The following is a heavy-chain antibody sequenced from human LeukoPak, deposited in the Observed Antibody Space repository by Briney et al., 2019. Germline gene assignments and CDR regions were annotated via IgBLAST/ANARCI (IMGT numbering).Heavy chain of an antibody. V-gene: IGHV3-64*01. J-gene: IGHJ4*02. D-gene: IGHD2-15*01. CDR3: ARVLYCSGSPCYYPLVC. Sequence: SGGSLRLSCAASGFTFSNYAMHWVRQAPGRGLEYVSAISSDGGDTYYANSVKDRFTISRDNSKNTLFLQMGSLRAEDMAVYYCARVLYCSGSPCYYPLVCRGQGTLVTVSS. CDR1: GFTFSNYA. CDR2: ISSDGGDT.